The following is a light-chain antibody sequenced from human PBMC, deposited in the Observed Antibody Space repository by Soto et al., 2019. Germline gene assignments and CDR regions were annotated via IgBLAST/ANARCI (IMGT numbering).Light chain of an antibody. Sequence: AIQLTQSPSSLSASVGDRFTITCRASQDIAIYLAWYQQKPGKAPKLLIYDASSLESGVPSRFSGSGSGTEFTLTISSLQPDDFATYYCQQYNSYSSTFGQGTKVDI. CDR2: DAS. CDR3: QQYNSYSST. J-gene: IGKJ1*01. V-gene: IGKV1-13*02. CDR1: QDIAIY.